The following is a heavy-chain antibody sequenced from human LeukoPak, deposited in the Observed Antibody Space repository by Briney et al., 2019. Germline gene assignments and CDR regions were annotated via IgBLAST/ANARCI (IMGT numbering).Heavy chain of an antibody. J-gene: IGHJ4*02. V-gene: IGHV3-74*01. CDR1: GFTFSSYW. CDR2: INSDGSTT. Sequence: GSLRLSCAASGFTFSSYWMHWVRQAPGKGLVWVSRINSDGSTTSYADSVKGRFSISRDNAKNTLYLQMNSLRAEDTAVYYCARTGYPDYSNYYFNNWGQGILVTVSS. CDR3: ARTGYPDYSNYYFNN. D-gene: IGHD4-11*01.